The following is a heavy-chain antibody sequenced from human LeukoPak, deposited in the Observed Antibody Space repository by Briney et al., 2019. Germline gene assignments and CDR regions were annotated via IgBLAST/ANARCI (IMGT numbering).Heavy chain of an antibody. Sequence: AGGSLRLSCAASGLTVSRNYMRWVRQAPGKGLDWVSVIYSGGSTYYADSVKGRFTISRDYSKNTLDLQMNSLRADDTAVYYCARARNSNFRYFDYWGQGTLVTVSS. CDR3: ARARNSNFRYFDY. CDR1: GLTVSRNY. CDR2: IYSGGST. D-gene: IGHD2/OR15-2a*01. J-gene: IGHJ4*02. V-gene: IGHV3-53*01.